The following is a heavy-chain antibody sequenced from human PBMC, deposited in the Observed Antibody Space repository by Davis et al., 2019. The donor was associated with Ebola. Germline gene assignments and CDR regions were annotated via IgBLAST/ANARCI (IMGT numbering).Heavy chain of an antibody. J-gene: IGHJ3*02. V-gene: IGHV4-59*01. CDR1: GGSISSYY. D-gene: IGHD3/OR15-3a*01. Sequence: MPSETLSLTCTVSGGSISSYYWSWIRQPPGKGLEWIGYIYYSGSTNYNPSLKSRVTISVDTSKNQLSLKLSSVTAADTAVYYCARGGRGAFDIWGQGTMVTVSS. CDR3: ARGGRGAFDI. CDR2: IYYSGST.